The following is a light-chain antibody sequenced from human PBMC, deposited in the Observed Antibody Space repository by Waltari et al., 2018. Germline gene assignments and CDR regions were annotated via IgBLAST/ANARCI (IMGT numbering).Light chain of an antibody. CDR3: HQYYSTPDT. J-gene: IGKJ2*01. Sequence: DIVTTQSPDSLAVSLGERATINCKSSQSVLYSANNKNFLAWYQQKPGQPPKLLIYWASFRASGVPERFSGSASGTDFTLTISTLQAEDVAVYYCHQYYSTPDTFGQGTHLEIK. V-gene: IGKV4-1*01. CDR2: WAS. CDR1: QSVLYSANNKNF.